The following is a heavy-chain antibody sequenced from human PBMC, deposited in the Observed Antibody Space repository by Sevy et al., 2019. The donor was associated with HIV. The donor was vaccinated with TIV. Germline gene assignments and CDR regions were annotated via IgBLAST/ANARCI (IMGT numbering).Heavy chain of an antibody. J-gene: IGHJ3*02. Sequence: GGSLRLSCAASGFTFSSYSMNWVRQAPGKGLEWVSSISSSSSYIYYADSVKGRFTISRDNAKNSLYLQMNSLRAEDTAVYYCARDEYGYDSSGYYYGFAFDIWGPGTMVTVSS. D-gene: IGHD3-22*01. CDR3: ARDEYGYDSSGYYYGFAFDI. CDR2: ISSSSSYI. CDR1: GFTFSSYS. V-gene: IGHV3-21*01.